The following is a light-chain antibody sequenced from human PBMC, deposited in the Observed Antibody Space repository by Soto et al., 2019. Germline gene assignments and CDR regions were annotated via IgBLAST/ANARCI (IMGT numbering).Light chain of an antibody. Sequence: DIQFTQSPSFLSASLGDRVTITCRASQGISSYLARYQQKPGKAPKLLIYAASTLQSGVPSRFSGSGSGTEFTLTISSLQPEDFATYYCQQLNSYLPLTFGGGTKVDIK. CDR1: QGISSY. V-gene: IGKV1-9*01. CDR3: QQLNSYLPLT. CDR2: AAS. J-gene: IGKJ4*01.